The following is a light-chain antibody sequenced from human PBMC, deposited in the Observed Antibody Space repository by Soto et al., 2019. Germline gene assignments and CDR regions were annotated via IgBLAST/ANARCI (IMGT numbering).Light chain of an antibody. Sequence: QSALTQPASVSGSPGQSITISCTGTSSDVGGYNYVSWYQQHPGKAPKLMIYEVSNRASASGVSDRFSGSKSGNTASLTISGLQAEDEADYYCCSYTTSSTRVFGGGTKLTVL. CDR3: CSYTTSSTRV. CDR1: SSDVGGYNY. V-gene: IGLV2-14*01. CDR2: EVS. J-gene: IGLJ2*01.